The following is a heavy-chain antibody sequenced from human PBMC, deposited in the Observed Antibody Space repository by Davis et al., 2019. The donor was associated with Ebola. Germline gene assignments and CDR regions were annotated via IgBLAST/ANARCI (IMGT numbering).Heavy chain of an antibody. CDR2: IYPGDSDT. V-gene: IGHV5-51*01. D-gene: IGHD1-26*01. CDR3: TTGELRFSESFLDH. CDR1: GYSFTSHW. J-gene: IGHJ4*02. Sequence: GESLKISCKDSGYSFTSHWIAWVRQMPGKGLEWMGVIYPGDSDTRYSPSFQGQVTISADKSTNTAYLQWNNLEASDTAIYYCTTGELRFSESFLDHWGQGTLVTVSS.